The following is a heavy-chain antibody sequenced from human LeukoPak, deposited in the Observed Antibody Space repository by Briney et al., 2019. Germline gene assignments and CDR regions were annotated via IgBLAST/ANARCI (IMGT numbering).Heavy chain of an antibody. CDR2: INPSGGST. CDR1: GYTFTSYF. J-gene: IGHJ2*01. V-gene: IGHV1-46*01. CDR3: AREALGYCAAGTCPSWYFDL. Sequence: ASVKVSCKASGYTFTSYFIHWVRQAPGQGLEWMGIINPSGGSTSYAQRFQGRVTMTRDTSTSTVYMELSSLRSEDTAVYYCAREALGYCAAGTCPSWYFDLWGRGTLVTVSS. D-gene: IGHD2-15*01.